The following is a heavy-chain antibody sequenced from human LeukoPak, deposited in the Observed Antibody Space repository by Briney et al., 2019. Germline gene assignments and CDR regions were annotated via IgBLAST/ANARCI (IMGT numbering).Heavy chain of an antibody. V-gene: IGHV3-7*03. Sequence: GGSLRLSCVVSGFTLSSRWMMWVRQAPGEGLEWMTNINRDGSEKNYVDSVKGRFTITRDNAENSLYLQMNSLKVEDSAIYYCATYDSWSGYNIAYWGQGTLVTVS. CDR3: ATYDSWSGYNIAY. J-gene: IGHJ4*02. CDR1: GFTLSSRW. CDR2: INRDGSEK. D-gene: IGHD3-3*01.